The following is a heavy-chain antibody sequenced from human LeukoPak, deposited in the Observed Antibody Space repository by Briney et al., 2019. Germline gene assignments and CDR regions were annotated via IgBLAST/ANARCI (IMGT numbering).Heavy chain of an antibody. CDR3: AKEKGRVTTVTTIDY. D-gene: IGHD4-17*01. CDR1: GFTFSSYE. Sequence: GGSLRLSCAASGFTFSSYEMNWVRQAPGKGLEWVSYISSSGNTIYYADSVKGRFTISRDNSKNTLYLQMNSLRAEDTAVYYCAKEKGRVTTVTTIDYWGQGTLVTVSS. CDR2: ISSSGNTI. J-gene: IGHJ4*02. V-gene: IGHV3-48*03.